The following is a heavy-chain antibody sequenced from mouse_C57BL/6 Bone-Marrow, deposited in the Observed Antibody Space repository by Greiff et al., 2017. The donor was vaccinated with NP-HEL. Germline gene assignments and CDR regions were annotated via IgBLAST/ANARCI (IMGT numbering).Heavy chain of an antibody. CDR3: ATGTGYYFAY. CDR2: INPNNGGT. V-gene: IGHV1-26*01. D-gene: IGHD4-1*01. CDR1: GYTFTDYY. Sequence: VQLQQSGPELVKPGASVKISCKASGYTFTDYYMNWVKQSHGKSLEWIGDINPNNGGTSYNQTFKGKATLTVDKSSSTAYMELRSLTSEDSAVYYCATGTGYYFAYWGQGTTLPVSS. J-gene: IGHJ2*01.